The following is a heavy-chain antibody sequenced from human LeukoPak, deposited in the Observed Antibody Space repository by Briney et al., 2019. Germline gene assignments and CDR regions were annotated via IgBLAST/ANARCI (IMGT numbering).Heavy chain of an antibody. CDR1: GFTFSDNY. J-gene: IGHJ4*02. CDR3: ARDHSSSSRYFDY. Sequence: GGSLRLSCAASGFTFSDNYMSWVRQAPGKGLEWVSVIYSGGSTYYADSVKGRFTISRDNSKNTLYLQMNSLRAEDTAVYYCARDHSSSSRYFDYWGQGTLVTVSS. CDR2: IYSGGST. D-gene: IGHD6-19*01. V-gene: IGHV3-66*01.